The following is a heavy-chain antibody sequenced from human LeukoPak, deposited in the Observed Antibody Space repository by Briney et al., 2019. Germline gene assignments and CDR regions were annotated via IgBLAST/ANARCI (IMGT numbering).Heavy chain of an antibody. CDR3: ARWYYDNSGYYLFDY. CDR2: IIPIFGTA. D-gene: IGHD3-22*01. CDR1: GGTFSSYA. Sequence: ASVKVSCKASGGTFSSYAISWVRQAPGQGLEWMGGIIPIFGTANYAQKFQGRVTITADESTSTAYMELSSLRSEDTAVYYCARWYYDNSGYYLFDYWGQGTLVTVSS. V-gene: IGHV1-69*01. J-gene: IGHJ4*02.